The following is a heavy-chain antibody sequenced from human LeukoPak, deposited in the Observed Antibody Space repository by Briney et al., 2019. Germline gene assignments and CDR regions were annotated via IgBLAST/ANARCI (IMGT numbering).Heavy chain of an antibody. J-gene: IGHJ3*02. CDR3: ARWRELQFVAFDI. V-gene: IGHV4-30-4*01. CDR1: GGSISSGDYY. D-gene: IGHD1-26*01. CDR2: IYYSGST. Sequence: SQTLSLTCTVSGGSISSGDYYWSWIRQPPGKGLEWIGYIYYSGSTNYNPSLKSRVTISVDTSKNQFSLKLSSVTAADTAVYYCARWRELQFVAFDIWGQGTMVTVSS.